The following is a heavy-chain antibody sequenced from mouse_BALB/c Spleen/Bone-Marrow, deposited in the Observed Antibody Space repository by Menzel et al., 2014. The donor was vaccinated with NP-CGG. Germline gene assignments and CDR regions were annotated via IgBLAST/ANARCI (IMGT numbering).Heavy chain of an antibody. CDR3: ARSDGYRAMDY. CDR1: GYAFSNSW. D-gene: IGHD2-3*01. Sequence: VQLQESGPELVKPGASVKISCKASGYAFSNSWMNWVKQRPGQGLEWIGRIYPGDGDTYYNGKFKDKATPTADKSSSTAYMQLSSPTSVDSAVYFCARSDGYRAMDYWGQGTSVTVSS. V-gene: IGHV1-82*01. CDR2: IYPGDGDT. J-gene: IGHJ4*01.